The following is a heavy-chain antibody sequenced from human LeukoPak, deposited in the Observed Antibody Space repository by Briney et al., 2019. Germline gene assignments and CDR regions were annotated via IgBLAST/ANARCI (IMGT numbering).Heavy chain of an antibody. CDR3: ARGWLAETTVVTPYNY. D-gene: IGHD4-23*01. CDR1: GYTFTSYD. J-gene: IGHJ4*02. CDR2: ITPIFGTA. Sequence: SVKVSCKASGYTFTSYDINWVRQTPGQGLEWMGGITPIFGTANYAQKFQGRVTITAVESMSTAYMELSSLKSEDTAVYYCARGWLAETTVVTPYNYWGQGTLVTVSS. V-gene: IGHV1-69*13.